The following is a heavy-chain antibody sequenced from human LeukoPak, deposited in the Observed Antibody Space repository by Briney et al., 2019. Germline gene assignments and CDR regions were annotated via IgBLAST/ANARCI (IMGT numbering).Heavy chain of an antibody. D-gene: IGHD5-24*01. Sequence: ASVKVSCKASGGTFSSYAISWVRQAPGQGLEWMGRIIPIFGTANYAQKFQGRVTITTDESTSTAYMELSSLRSEDTAVHYCARDRGKMATHAEYFQHWGQGTLVTVSS. J-gene: IGHJ1*01. V-gene: IGHV1-69*05. CDR1: GGTFSSYA. CDR2: IIPIFGTA. CDR3: ARDRGKMATHAEYFQH.